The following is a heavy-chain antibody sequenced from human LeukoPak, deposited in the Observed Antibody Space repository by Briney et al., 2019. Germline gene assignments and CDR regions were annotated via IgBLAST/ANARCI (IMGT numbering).Heavy chain of an antibody. J-gene: IGHJ3*02. CDR3: ARHGYDFWSGYYSNAFDI. V-gene: IGHV4-39*01. D-gene: IGHD3-3*01. CDR2: IYYSGST. Sequence: SETLSLTCTVSGGSISSSSYYWGWIRQPPGKGLEWIGSIYYSGSTYYNPSLKSRVTISVDTSKNQFSLKLSSVTAADTAVYYCARHGYDFWSGYYSNAFDIWGQGTMVTVSS. CDR1: GGSISSSSYY.